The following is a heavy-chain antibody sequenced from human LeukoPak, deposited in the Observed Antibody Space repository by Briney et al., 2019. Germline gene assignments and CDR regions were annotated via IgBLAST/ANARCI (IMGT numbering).Heavy chain of an antibody. J-gene: IGHJ4*02. CDR2: IYSGGNT. V-gene: IGHV3-53*01. Sequence: GGSLRLFCAGSGFTVSSNYMSWVRQAPGKGLEWVSVIYSGGNTYYADSVKGRFTISRDNSKNTVYLQMNSLRAEDTAVYYCAKDLTVGGFGELGYWGQGTLVTVSS. CDR1: GFTVSSNY. D-gene: IGHD3-10*01. CDR3: AKDLTVGGFGELGY.